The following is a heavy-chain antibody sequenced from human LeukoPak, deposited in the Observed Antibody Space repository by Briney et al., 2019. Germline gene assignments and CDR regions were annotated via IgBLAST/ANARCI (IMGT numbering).Heavy chain of an antibody. D-gene: IGHD3-22*01. J-gene: IGHJ4*02. CDR3: SRFLYHTTGYHFFDS. V-gene: IGHV3-7*01. CDR1: GFILSDFW. Sequence: GGSLRLSCAASGFILSDFWMTWVRQAPGKGLQWVANIRGDGREQNYAASVKGRFTISRDNAQNSLYLQMSSLGAEDTALYFCSRFLYHTTGYHFFDSWGLGTLVAVSS. CDR2: IRGDGREQ.